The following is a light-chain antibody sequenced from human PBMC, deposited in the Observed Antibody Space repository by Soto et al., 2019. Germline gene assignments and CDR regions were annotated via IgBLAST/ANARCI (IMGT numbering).Light chain of an antibody. Sequence: EIVMTQSPGTLSVSPGERATLFCRASQSVRSSLAWYQQKPGQAPRLFIYDASTRATGIPARFSGSGSGTEFTLTISRLEPEDFAVYYCQQYGSSWTFGQGTKVDIK. CDR1: QSVRSS. CDR3: QQYGSSWT. J-gene: IGKJ1*01. V-gene: IGKV3-15*01. CDR2: DAS.